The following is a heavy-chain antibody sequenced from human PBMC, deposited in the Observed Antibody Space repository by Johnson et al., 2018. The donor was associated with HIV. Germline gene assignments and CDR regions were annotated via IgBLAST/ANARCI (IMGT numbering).Heavy chain of an antibody. CDR2: ISSSGSTI. V-gene: IGHV3-11*04. Sequence: QVQLVESGGGLVKPGGSLRLSCKASGFTFSDYFMSWIRQAPGKGLECISYISSSGSTIYYAASVKGRFTISRDNAKNSLYLQMNSLRAEDTAVYYCARIDYSNYEEAFDIWGQGTMVTVSS. J-gene: IGHJ3*02. CDR1: GFTFSDYF. D-gene: IGHD4-11*01. CDR3: ARIDYSNYEEAFDI.